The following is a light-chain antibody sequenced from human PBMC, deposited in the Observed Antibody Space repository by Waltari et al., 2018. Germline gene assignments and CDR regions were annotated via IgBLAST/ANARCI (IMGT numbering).Light chain of an antibody. V-gene: IGLV2-14*03. J-gene: IGLJ1*01. CDR2: DVS. Sequence: QSALTQPASVSGSPGQSITISCTGTSSXXXXXXXXXWYQQHPGKAPKLMIYDVSNRPSGVSNRFSGSKSGNTASLTISGLQAEDEADYYCSSYTSSSTFWVFGTGTKVTVL. CDR3: SSYTSSSTFWV. CDR1: SSXXXXXXX.